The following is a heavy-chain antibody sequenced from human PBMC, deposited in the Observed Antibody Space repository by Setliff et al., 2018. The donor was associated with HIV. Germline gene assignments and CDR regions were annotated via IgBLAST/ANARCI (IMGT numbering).Heavy chain of an antibody. CDR2: VHFSGSI. V-gene: IGHV4-39*01. D-gene: IGHD6-19*01. Sequence: PSETLSLTCTVFGGSISSSNYYWGWIRQSPGKGLEWIANVHFSGSIYYSPSLRSRISISVDTPKNQFSLKLRSVTAADTAVYYCARPHSGRGGGAWFDPWGQGIQVTVSS. J-gene: IGHJ5*02. CDR3: ARPHSGRGGGAWFDP. CDR1: GGSISSSNYY.